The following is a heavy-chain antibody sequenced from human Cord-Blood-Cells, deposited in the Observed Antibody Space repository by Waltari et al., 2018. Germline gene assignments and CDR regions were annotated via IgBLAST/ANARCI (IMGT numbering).Heavy chain of an antibody. CDR1: GGSFSGYY. J-gene: IGHJ4*02. D-gene: IGHD3-9*01. CDR2: INHSGST. CDR3: ARGKYDILTGYYLDY. V-gene: IGHV4-34*01. Sequence: QVQLQQWGAGLLKPSETLSLTCAVYGGSFSGYYWRWIRQPPGKGLEWIGEINHSGSTNYNPSLKSRVTISVDTSKNQFSLKLSSVTAADTAVYYCARGKYDILTGYYLDYWGQGTLVTVSS.